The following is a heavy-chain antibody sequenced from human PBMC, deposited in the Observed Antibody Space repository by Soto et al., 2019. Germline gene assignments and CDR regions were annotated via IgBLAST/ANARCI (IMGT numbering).Heavy chain of an antibody. CDR3: ARVRGYSSSWYGDHDAFDI. Sequence: GGSLRLSCAASGFTFSSYSMNWVRQAPGKGLEWVSFISSSSSYIYYADLVKGRFTISRDNAKNSLYLQMNSLRAEDTAVYYCARVRGYSSSWYGDHDAFDIWGQGTMVTVSS. V-gene: IGHV3-21*01. CDR1: GFTFSSYS. CDR2: ISSSSSYI. J-gene: IGHJ3*02. D-gene: IGHD6-13*01.